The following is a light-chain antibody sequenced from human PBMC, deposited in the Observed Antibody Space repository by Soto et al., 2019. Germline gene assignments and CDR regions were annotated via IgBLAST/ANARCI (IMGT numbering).Light chain of an antibody. CDR2: DAS. V-gene: IGKV1D-13*01. J-gene: IGKJ1*01. CDR3: QQFNNYPWT. Sequence: AIQLTQSPSSLSASVGDRVTITCRASQGISSALAWYQQKPGKAPKLLIYDASSLESVVPSRFSGSGSGTDFTLTISSLQPEYFATYDCQQFNNYPWTFGQGTKVESK. CDR1: QGISSA.